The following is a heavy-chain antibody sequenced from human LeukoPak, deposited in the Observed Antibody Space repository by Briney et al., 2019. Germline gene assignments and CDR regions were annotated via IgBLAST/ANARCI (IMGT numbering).Heavy chain of an antibody. CDR3: AKGAVTTSLSYYYYYMDV. Sequence: GSLRLSCAASGFTFSASDMNWVRQTPGKGLEWVSSISSSSSYIYYADSVKGRFSISRDNAKKSLYLQMNSLRAEDTAVYYCAKGAVTTSLSYYYYYMDVWGKGTTVTISS. CDR1: GFTFSASD. V-gene: IGHV3-21*01. J-gene: IGHJ6*03. D-gene: IGHD4-17*01. CDR2: ISSSSSYI.